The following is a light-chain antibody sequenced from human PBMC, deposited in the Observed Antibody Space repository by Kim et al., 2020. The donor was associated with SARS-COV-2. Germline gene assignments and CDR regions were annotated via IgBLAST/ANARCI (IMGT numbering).Light chain of an antibody. V-gene: IGLV6-57*01. CDR3: QSFDSSNHWV. Sequence: KTVIISCIRSSGSIAGNYVQWYQQRPGSSPTTIIYEDNDRPSGVPDRFSGSIDSSSNSASLTISGLKTEDGADYYCQSFDSSNHWVFGGGTQLTVL. J-gene: IGLJ3*02. CDR2: EDN. CDR1: SGSIAGNY.